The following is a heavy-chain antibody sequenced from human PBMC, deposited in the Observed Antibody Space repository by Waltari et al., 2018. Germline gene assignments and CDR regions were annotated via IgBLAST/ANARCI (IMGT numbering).Heavy chain of an antibody. J-gene: IGHJ4*02. Sequence: QVQLVQSGGEVKNPGASVKVSCKTSGYTFTSWGISWVRQAPGQGLEWMGWTSAHNDDTNYVEKFRGRVTMTTDTSTNTAYLELRSLRSDDTAMYYCARDYFSDYVFDYWGQGTLVIVSS. D-gene: IGHD4-4*01. V-gene: IGHV1-18*01. CDR1: GYTFTSWG. CDR2: TSAHNDDT. CDR3: ARDYFSDYVFDY.